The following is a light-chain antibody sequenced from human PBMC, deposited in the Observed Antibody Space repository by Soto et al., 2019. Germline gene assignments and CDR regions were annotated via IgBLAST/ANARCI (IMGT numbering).Light chain of an antibody. CDR2: KVS. Sequence: DVVMTQNPLSSPVTLGQPASISCRSSESLQHRDGNTYLNWLQQRPGQPPRLLIYKVSNRFFGVPDSFSGSGAGTDFTLKISRVEAEAVGVYYCMQATQYRPYTFGQGTKLEIK. V-gene: IGKV2-24*01. CDR3: MQATQYRPYT. J-gene: IGKJ2*01. CDR1: ESLQHRDGNTY.